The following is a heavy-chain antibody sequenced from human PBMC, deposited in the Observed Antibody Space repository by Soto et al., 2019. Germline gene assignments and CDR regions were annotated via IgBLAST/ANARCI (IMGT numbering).Heavy chain of an antibody. D-gene: IGHD1-26*01. Sequence: GGSLRLSCAASGFTFSSYAMSWVRQAPGKGLEWVSAISGSGGSTYYADSVKGRFTISRDTSKNTLYLQMNSLRAEDTAVYYCACGSYSQLQSRSYYFDYWGQGALVTVSS. J-gene: IGHJ4*02. CDR2: ISGSGGST. CDR1: GFTFSSYA. V-gene: IGHV3-23*01. CDR3: ACGSYSQLQSRSYYFDY.